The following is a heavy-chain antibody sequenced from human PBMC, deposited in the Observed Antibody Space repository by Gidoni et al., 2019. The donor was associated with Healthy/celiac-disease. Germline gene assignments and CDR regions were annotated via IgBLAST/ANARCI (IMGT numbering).Heavy chain of an antibody. CDR2: IWYDGSNK. V-gene: IGHV3-33*06. CDR1: GFTFSSSC. D-gene: IGHD5-18*01. J-gene: IGHJ6*02. Sequence: QVQLVESGGGVVQPGRSLRLSCASSGFTFSSSCMHWVRQAPGKGLEWVAVIWYDGSNKYYAESVKGRFTISRDNSKNTLYLQMNSLRAEDTAVYYWAKGDFGGYSLTDYYGMDVWGQGTTVTVSS. CDR3: AKGDFGGYSLTDYYGMDV.